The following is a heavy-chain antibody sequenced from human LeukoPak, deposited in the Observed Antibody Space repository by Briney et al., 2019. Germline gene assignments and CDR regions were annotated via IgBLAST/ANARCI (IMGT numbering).Heavy chain of an antibody. CDR1: GFTFDDYA. CDR2: ISWNSGSI. D-gene: IGHD3-10*01. CDR3: AKDSEAHITMVRGVPTNWFDP. Sequence: GGSLRLSCAASGFTFDDYAMHWVRQAPGKGLEWVSGISWNSGSIGYVDSVKGRFTISRDNAKNSLYLQMNSLRAEDTALYYCAKDSEAHITMVRGVPTNWFDPWGQGTLVTVSS. V-gene: IGHV3-9*01. J-gene: IGHJ5*02.